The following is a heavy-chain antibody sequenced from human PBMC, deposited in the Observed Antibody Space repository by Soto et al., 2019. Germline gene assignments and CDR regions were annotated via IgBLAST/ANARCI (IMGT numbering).Heavy chain of an antibody. V-gene: IGHV1-69*01. CDR3: ARWGTLDGPPTVVTALDY. Sequence: QVQLVQSGAEVKKPGSSVKVSCKASGGTFSSYAISWVRQAPGQGLEWMGGIIPIFGTANYAQKFQGRVTITADESSSTAYMELSSMRSEDTAVYYCARWGTLDGPPTVVTALDYWGQGTLVTVSS. CDR2: IIPIFGTA. CDR1: GGTFSSYA. D-gene: IGHD2-15*01. J-gene: IGHJ4*02.